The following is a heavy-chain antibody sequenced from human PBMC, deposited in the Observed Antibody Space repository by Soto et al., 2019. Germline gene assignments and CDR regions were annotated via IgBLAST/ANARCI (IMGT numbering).Heavy chain of an antibody. Sequence: EVQLVESGGGLVKPGGSLRLSCAASGFTFSSYSMNWVRQAPGKGLEWVSSISSSSSYIYYADSVKGRFTISRDNAKNSLYLQMNSLRAEDTAVYYWARDEGLGDAFDYWGQGTLVTVSS. D-gene: IGHD6-6*01. V-gene: IGHV3-21*01. J-gene: IGHJ4*02. CDR3: ARDEGLGDAFDY. CDR1: GFTFSSYS. CDR2: ISSSSSYI.